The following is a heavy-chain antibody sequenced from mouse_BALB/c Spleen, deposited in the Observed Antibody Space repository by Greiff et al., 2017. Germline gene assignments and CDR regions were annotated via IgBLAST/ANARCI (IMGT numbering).Heavy chain of an antibody. J-gene: IGHJ4*01. CDR1: GYTFTSYW. Sequence: VKLVESGAELVKPGASVKLSCKASGYTFTSYWMHWVKQRPGQGLEWIGEINPSNGRTNYNEKFKSKATLTVDKSSSTAYMQLSSLTSEDSAVYYCARGEVRGAMDYWGQGTSVTVSS. D-gene: IGHD2-14*01. CDR3: ARGEVRGAMDY. V-gene: IGHV1S81*02. CDR2: INPSNGRT.